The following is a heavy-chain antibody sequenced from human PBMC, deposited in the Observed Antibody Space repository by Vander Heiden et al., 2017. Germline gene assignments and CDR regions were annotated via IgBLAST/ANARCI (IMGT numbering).Heavy chain of an antibody. CDR1: GGSFSGYY. D-gene: IGHD6-19*01. CDR2: INHRGSS. CDR3: ARDSGWSVR. Sequence: QVQLQQWGAGLLKPSETLSLTCAVYGGSFSGYYWSWIRQPPGKGLEWIGEINHRGSSNDNPSLKSRVTISGDTSKNQLSMKITSVAAADRAVDDCARDSGWSVRWGQGTMVTVSS. V-gene: IGHV4-34*01. J-gene: IGHJ4*02.